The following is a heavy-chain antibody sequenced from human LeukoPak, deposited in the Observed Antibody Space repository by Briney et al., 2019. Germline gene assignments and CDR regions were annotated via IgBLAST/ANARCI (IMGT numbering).Heavy chain of an antibody. V-gene: IGHV1-8*01. CDR1: GYTFTSYD. Sequence: ASVTVSCKASGYTFTSYDINWVRQATGQGLEWMGWMNPNSGNTGYAQKFQGRVTMTRSTSISTAYMELSSLRSEDTAVYYCARDCGSSTSCSVGGWGQGTLVTVSS. CDR3: ARDCGSSTSCSVGG. J-gene: IGHJ4*02. CDR2: MNPNSGNT. D-gene: IGHD2-2*01.